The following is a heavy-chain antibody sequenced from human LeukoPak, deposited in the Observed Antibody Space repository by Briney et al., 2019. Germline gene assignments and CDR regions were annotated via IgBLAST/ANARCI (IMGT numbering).Heavy chain of an antibody. D-gene: IGHD6-19*01. CDR3: AKDARRYSGWYFFDH. CDR2: ISDSGGTT. Sequence: AGGSLRLSCVAFGFTFSNLAMGWVRQAPGKGLEWVSVISDSGGTTYYADSVKGRFTISRDNSRNTLYLQMNSLRVDDTAVYYCAKDARRYSGWYFFDHWGQGTLVTVSS. CDR1: GFTFSNLA. V-gene: IGHV3-23*01. J-gene: IGHJ4*02.